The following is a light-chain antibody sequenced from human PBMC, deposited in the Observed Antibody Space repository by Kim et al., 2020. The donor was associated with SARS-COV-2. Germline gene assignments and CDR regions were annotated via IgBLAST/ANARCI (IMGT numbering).Light chain of an antibody. CDR1: SGYSNYK. J-gene: IGLJ1*01. CDR2: VGTGGIVG. V-gene: IGLV9-49*01. Sequence: QPVLTQPPSASASLGASVTLTCNLSSGYSNYKVDWYQQRPGKGPRFVMRVGTGGIVGSKGDGIPDRFSVLGSGLNRYLTIKNIQEEDESDYHCGADHGSGSNFVYVFGTGTKVTVL. CDR3: GADHGSGSNFVYV.